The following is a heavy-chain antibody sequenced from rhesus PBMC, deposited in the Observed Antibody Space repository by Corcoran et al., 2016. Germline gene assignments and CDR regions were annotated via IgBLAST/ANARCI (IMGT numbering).Heavy chain of an antibody. Sequence: QVQLQESGPGLVKPSETLSLTCAVSGGSISSGYYYWSWIRQPPEKGLGWICYITYSGSTSYNPSLKVRVTISRATSKNQFSMKLSSVTAADTAVYYCARVRGVRGVYYFDYWGQGVLVTVSS. CDR1: GGSISSGYYY. CDR2: ITYSGST. D-gene: IGHD3-9*01. V-gene: IGHV4-122*02. CDR3: ARVRGVRGVYYFDY. J-gene: IGHJ4*01.